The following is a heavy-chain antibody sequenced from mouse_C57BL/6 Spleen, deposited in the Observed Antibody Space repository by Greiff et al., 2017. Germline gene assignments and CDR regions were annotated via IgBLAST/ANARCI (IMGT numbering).Heavy chain of an antibody. CDR1: GFSLTSYG. V-gene: IGHV2-5*01. CDR3: AIYIDDTMDY. J-gene: IGHJ4*01. CDR2: ICRGGST. D-gene: IGHD2-12*01. Sequence: VQLQQSGPGLVQPSQSLSITCTASGFSLTSYGVHWVRQSPGKGLEWLGVICRGGSTDYNAAFMSRTSITKDNSNSQVFFKMSSLQAEDTAVYYCAIYIDDTMDYWGQGTSVTVSS.